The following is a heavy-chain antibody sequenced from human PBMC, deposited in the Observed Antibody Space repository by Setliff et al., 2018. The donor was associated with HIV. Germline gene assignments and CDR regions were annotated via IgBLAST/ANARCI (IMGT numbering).Heavy chain of an antibody. CDR3: ARDRHYYHSGAYGGSRDSFDF. D-gene: IGHD3-22*01. CDR2: VYHGGNT. J-gene: IGHJ3*01. Sequence: PSETLSLTCAVSSYSIDSGYYWAWIRQSPGRGPEWIGSVYHGGNTYYNPSLKSRVTISMDTSKNRFSLKLNSVTAADTAVYCCARDRHYYHSGAYGGSRDSFDFWGQGTMVTVSS. V-gene: IGHV4-38-2*02. CDR1: SYSIDSGYY.